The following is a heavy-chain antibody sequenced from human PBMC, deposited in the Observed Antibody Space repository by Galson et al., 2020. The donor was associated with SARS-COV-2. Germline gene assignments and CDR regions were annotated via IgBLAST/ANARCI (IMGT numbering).Heavy chain of an antibody. Sequence: SVKVSCKASGGTFSSYAISWVRQAPGQGLEWMGGIIPIFGTANYAQKFQGRVTITADESTSTAYMELSSLRSEDTAVYYCAYYYDSSGYYQMYAFDIWGQGTMVTVSS. D-gene: IGHD3-22*01. V-gene: IGHV1-69*13. J-gene: IGHJ3*02. CDR2: IIPIFGTA. CDR1: GGTFSSYA. CDR3: AYYYDSSGYYQMYAFDI.